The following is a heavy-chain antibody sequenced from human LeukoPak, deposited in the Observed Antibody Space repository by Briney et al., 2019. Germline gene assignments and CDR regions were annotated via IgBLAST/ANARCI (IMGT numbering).Heavy chain of an antibody. CDR2: ISSSGSTI. Sequence: GGSLRLSCAASGFTFSDYYMSWIRQAPGKGLEWVSYISSSGSTIYYADSVKGRFTISRDNAKNSRYLQMNSLRAEDTAVYYCASYCSGGSCYSDFDYWGQGTLVTVSS. V-gene: IGHV3-11*01. CDR1: GFTFSDYY. D-gene: IGHD2-15*01. J-gene: IGHJ4*02. CDR3: ASYCSGGSCYSDFDY.